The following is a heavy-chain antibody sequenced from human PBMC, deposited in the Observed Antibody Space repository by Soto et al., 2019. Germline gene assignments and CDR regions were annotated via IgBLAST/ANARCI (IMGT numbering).Heavy chain of an antibody. CDR2: IYWDDDK. D-gene: IGHD1-26*01. V-gene: IGHV2-5*02. J-gene: IGHJ6*02. CDR3: AHCYYVGYCYFVMAV. Sequence: QITLKESGPPLVQPTQTVTMTCTFSGFSLSTSGVGVGWIRQPPGKALEWLALIYWDDDKRYSPSPNSRLTITKDTTKNQVVLTRTHMDPVDTATYSCAHCYYVGYCYFVMAVWGQGTTVTVSS. CDR1: GFSLSTSGVG.